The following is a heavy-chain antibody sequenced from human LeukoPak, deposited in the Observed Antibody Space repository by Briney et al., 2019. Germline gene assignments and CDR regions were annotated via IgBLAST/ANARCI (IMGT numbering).Heavy chain of an antibody. D-gene: IGHD1-26*01. J-gene: IGHJ3*01. CDR3: ARVIGWDEPFDL. V-gene: IGHV3-74*01. CDR2: INTDGSST. Sequence: GGSLRLSCSASGFTLSNYWIHWVRQAPGTGLVWVSRINTDGSSTNYADSVKGRFTVSRDNAKNTLYLQMNSLRAEDTAIYYCARVIGWDEPFDLWGQGTMVTVSS. CDR1: GFTLSNYW.